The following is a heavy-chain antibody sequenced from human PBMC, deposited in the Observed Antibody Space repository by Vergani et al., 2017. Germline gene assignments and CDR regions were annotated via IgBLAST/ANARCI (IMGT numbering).Heavy chain of an antibody. CDR3: ARVPVDYYDSSGYYPLHQEAFDI. V-gene: IGHV3-33*01. CDR1: GFTFSSYG. D-gene: IGHD3-22*01. Sequence: QVQLVESGGGVVQPGRSLRLSCAASGFTFSSYGMHWVRQAPGKGLEWVAVIWYDGSNKYYADSVKGRFTISIDNSKNTLYLQMNSLRAEDTAVYYCARVPVDYYDSSGYYPLHQEAFDIWGQGTMVTVSS. CDR2: IWYDGSNK. J-gene: IGHJ3*02.